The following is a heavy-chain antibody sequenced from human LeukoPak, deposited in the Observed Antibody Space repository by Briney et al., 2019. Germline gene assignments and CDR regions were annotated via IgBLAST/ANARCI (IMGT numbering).Heavy chain of an antibody. CDR2: IYYSGRT. CDR3: ARASRGYYYMDV. J-gene: IGHJ6*03. Sequence: SETLSLTCTFSGASISSSSYYWGWIRQPPGKGLEWIGNIYYSGRTYYNPSLKSRVTISVDTSKNQFSLKLSSVTAADTAVYYCARASRGYYYMDVWGKGTTVTVSS. CDR1: GASISSSSYY. V-gene: IGHV4-39*07.